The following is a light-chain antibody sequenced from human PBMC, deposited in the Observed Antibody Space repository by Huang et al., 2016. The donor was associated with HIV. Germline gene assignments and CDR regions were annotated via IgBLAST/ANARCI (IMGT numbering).Light chain of an antibody. CDR3: QQYADYQYT. CDR2: EAS. CDR1: QTVSGG. J-gene: IGKJ2*01. Sequence: DIQMTQSPSTLSASVGDRVTITCRASQTVSGGLAWYQQKPGEAPNLLIYEASTLQSGVPSRFSGSGSGTEFTLTISSLQPDDFASYYCQQYADYQYTFGQGTKLEIK. V-gene: IGKV1-5*03.